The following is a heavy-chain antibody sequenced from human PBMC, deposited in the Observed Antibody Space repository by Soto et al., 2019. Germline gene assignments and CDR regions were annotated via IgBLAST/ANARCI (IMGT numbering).Heavy chain of an antibody. CDR1: GFSLSTTGVG. CDR3: AHTTSYDSCFFDS. J-gene: IGHJ4*02. D-gene: IGHD3-16*01. CDR2: IYWDADK. V-gene: IGHV2-5*02. Sequence: QITLKESGPTLVKPTQTLTLTCTFSGFSLSTTGVGVGWIRQPPGEALEWLALIYWDADKRYSPSLKSTLTXTXDXXKYRVVLTLTTMDPVYTPTYFCAHTTSYDSCFFDSWGQGTLVTVSS.